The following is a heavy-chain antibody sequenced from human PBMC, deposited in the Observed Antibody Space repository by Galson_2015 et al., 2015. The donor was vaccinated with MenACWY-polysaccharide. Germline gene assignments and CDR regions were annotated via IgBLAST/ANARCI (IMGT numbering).Heavy chain of an antibody. Sequence: SLRLSCAASGFTFSSYWMYWVRQAPGKGLVWVSRISSDGSSTTYADTVKGRFTISRDNAKNTLYLQMNSLRAEDTAVYYCSREGRITYYIYMDVWVKATPVTVSS. V-gene: IGHV3-74*01. CDR3: SREGRITYYIYMDV. CDR1: GFTFSSYW. CDR2: ISSDGSST. J-gene: IGHJ6*03. D-gene: IGHD1-20*01.